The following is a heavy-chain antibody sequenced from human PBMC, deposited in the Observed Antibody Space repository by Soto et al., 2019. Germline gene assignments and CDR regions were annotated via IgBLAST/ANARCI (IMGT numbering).Heavy chain of an antibody. CDR3: AKDPVGDIVVGYNWFDP. Sequence: GGSLRLSCAASGFTFSSYAMSWVRQAPGKGLEWVSTISGSGGSTYYADSVKGRFTISRDNSKNTLYLQMNSLRAEDTAVYYCAKDPVGDIVVGYNWFDPWGQGTLVTVSS. CDR2: ISGSGGST. V-gene: IGHV3-23*01. CDR1: GFTFSSYA. J-gene: IGHJ5*02. D-gene: IGHD2-2*01.